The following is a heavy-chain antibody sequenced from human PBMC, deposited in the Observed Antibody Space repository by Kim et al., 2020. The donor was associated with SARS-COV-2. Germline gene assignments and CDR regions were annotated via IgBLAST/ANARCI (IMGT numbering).Heavy chain of an antibody. CDR1: GGSISTYY. CDR3: ARVRPLYSGSYYYGMDV. Sequence: SETLSLTCTVSGGSISTYYWSWIRQPPGKGLEWIGYIYYSGSTNYNPSLKSRVPISVDTSNNQFSLKLSSVTAAGTAVYYCARVRPLYSGSYYYGMDVWGQGTTVTVSS. D-gene: IGHD1-26*01. J-gene: IGHJ6*02. V-gene: IGHV4-59*01. CDR2: IYYSGST.